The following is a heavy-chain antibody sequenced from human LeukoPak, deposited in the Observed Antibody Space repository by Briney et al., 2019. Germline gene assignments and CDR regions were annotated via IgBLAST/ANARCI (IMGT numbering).Heavy chain of an antibody. J-gene: IGHJ6*02. CDR1: GYTFTSYG. Sequence: ASVKVSCKASGYTFTSYGISWVRQAPGQGLEWMGWISAYNGNTNYAQKLQGRVTMTTDTSTSIAYMELRSLRSDDTAVYYCARRTVDYGDYYFYGMDVWGQGTTVTVSS. D-gene: IGHD4-17*01. V-gene: IGHV1-18*01. CDR3: ARRTVDYGDYYFYGMDV. CDR2: ISAYNGNT.